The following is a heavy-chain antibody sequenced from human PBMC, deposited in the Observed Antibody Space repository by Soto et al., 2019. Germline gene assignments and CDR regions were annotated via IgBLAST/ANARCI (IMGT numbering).Heavy chain of an antibody. J-gene: IGHJ4*02. D-gene: IGHD1-1*01. V-gene: IGHV1-69*12. CDR3: ASEEHDTTVAPFDS. Sequence: QVQLVQSGAEVKKPESSVKVSCKASGGTFSSYAISWVRQAPGQGLEWMGGIIPIFGTTNYAQKFQDRVTITADESMSTAYMELSSLRSEDTAVYYCASEEHDTTVAPFDSWGQGTLVTVSS. CDR2: IIPIFGTT. CDR1: GGTFSSYA.